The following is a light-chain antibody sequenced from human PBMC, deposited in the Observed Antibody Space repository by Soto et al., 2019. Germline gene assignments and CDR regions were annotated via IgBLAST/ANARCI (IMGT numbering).Light chain of an antibody. CDR3: GTWDSSLNGVV. J-gene: IGLJ2*01. CDR1: SSNIGNNY. Sequence: QSVLTQPPSVSAAPGQRGTISCSGSSSNIGNNYVSWYRQLPGTAPKLLIYDNNRRPSGISDRFSGSKSGTSATLDITGLQTGDEADYYCGTWDSSLNGVVFGGGTKVPVL. V-gene: IGLV1-51*01. CDR2: DNN.